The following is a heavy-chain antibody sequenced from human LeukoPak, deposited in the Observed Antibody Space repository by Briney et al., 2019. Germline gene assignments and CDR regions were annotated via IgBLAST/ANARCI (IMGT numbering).Heavy chain of an antibody. J-gene: IGHJ6*03. D-gene: IGHD6-13*01. Sequence: GGSLRLSCAASGFTFSSYAMHWVRQAPGKGLEWVAVISYDGSNKYYADSVKGRFTISRDNSKNTLYLQMNSLRAEDTAVYYCAKDLAAAAGGPDYMDVWGKGTTVTVSS. V-gene: IGHV3-30-3*01. CDR1: GFTFSSYA. CDR3: AKDLAAAAGGPDYMDV. CDR2: ISYDGSNK.